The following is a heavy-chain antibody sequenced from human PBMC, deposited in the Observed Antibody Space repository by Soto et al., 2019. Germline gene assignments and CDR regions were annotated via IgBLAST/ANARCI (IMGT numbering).Heavy chain of an antibody. Sequence: EVQLVESGGGLVQPGGSLRLSCAASGFTFSRYWMHWVRQVPGKGLVWVSRMNSDGSTTNYADSVKGRFTISRDNAQNTLYLQMNSLIAEDTAVYYCVRWGWDTAMYDCWGQGTLVTVSS. CDR2: MNSDGSTT. CDR1: GFTFSRYW. J-gene: IGHJ4*02. CDR3: VRWGWDTAMYDC. D-gene: IGHD5-18*01. V-gene: IGHV3-74*01.